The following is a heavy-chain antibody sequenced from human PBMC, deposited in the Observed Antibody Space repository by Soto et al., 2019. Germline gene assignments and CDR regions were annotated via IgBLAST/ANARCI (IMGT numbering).Heavy chain of an antibody. CDR2: IHYSGSI. V-gene: IGHV4-30-4*01. CDR1: GGSISTDHYH. D-gene: IGHD1-26*01. Sequence: SETLSLTCTVSGGSISTDHYHWTWIRQAPGKGLEWIGYIHYSGSIQFNPSLQSRVSMSVDTSKNLFSLRLSSVTAADTAVYFCASASYCGDKDYYCLDVWGKGTTVTVSS. CDR3: ASASYCGDKDYYCLDV. J-gene: IGHJ6*04.